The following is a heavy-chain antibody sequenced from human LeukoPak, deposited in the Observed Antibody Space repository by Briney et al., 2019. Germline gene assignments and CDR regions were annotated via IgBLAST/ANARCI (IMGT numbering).Heavy chain of an antibody. J-gene: IGHJ6*03. V-gene: IGHV3-53*01. CDR2: IYSGGST. Sequence: GGSLRLSCVASGFTVSSNYMSWVRQAPGKGLEGVSVIYSGGSTYYADSVKGRFTISRDNSKNTLYLQMNSLRAEDTAVYYCASGSGSYRTPYYYMDVCGTGTTVTVSS. CDR1: GFTVSSNY. D-gene: IGHD3-10*01. CDR3: ASGSGSYRTPYYYMDV.